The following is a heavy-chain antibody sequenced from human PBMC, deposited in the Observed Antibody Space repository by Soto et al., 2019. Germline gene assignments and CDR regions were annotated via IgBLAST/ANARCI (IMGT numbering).Heavy chain of an antibody. V-gene: IGHV4-39*01. CDR3: AGRSPMDV. Sequence: SETLSLTCTVSGGSISSSSYYWGWIRQPPGKGLEWIGSIYYSGSTYYNPSLKSRVTISVDTSKNQFSLKLSSVTAADTAVYYCAGRSPMDVWGQGTTVTVSS. CDR2: IYYSGST. CDR1: GGSISSSSYY. D-gene: IGHD1-26*01. J-gene: IGHJ6*02.